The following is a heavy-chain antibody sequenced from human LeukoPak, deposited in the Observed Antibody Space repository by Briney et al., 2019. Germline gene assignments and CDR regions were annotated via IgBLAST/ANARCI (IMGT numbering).Heavy chain of an antibody. V-gene: IGHV3-49*04. J-gene: IGHJ4*02. CDR3: TRDGTDYVWGSYRPLGDY. D-gene: IGHD3-16*02. Sequence: GRSLRPSCPPSSFTFGDYAMSSVRQPPGEGLEWVGFIRSKDYGWTTEYAASVKGRFTISRDDSKSIAYLQMKSLKTEDTAVYYCTRDGTDYVWGSYRPLGDYWGQGTLVTVSS. CDR1: SFTFGDYA. CDR2: IRSKDYGWTT.